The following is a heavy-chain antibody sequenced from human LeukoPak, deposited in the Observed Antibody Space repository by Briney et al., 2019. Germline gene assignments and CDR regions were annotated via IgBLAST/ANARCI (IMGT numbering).Heavy chain of an antibody. Sequence: PGGSLRLSCAASGFTFSSYGMHWVRQAPGKGLEWVSLISGDGGSTYYADSVKGRFTISRDNSKNTLYLQMNSLRAEDTAVYYCAKDMIVGATIDYWGQGTLVTVSS. J-gene: IGHJ4*02. V-gene: IGHV3-23*01. CDR3: AKDMIVGATIDY. CDR1: GFTFSSYG. CDR2: ISGDGGST. D-gene: IGHD1-26*01.